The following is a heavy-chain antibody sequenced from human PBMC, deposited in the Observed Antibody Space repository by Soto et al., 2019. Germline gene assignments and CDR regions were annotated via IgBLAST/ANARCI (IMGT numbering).Heavy chain of an antibody. CDR1: GYTFTSYG. V-gene: IGHV1-18*01. CDR2: ISAYNGNT. D-gene: IGHD2-15*01. CDR3: AREGRYCSGGSCYAIEFDY. Sequence: QVRLVQSGAELKKPGASVKVSCKASGYTFTSYGISWVRQAPGQGLEWMGWISAYNGNTNYAQKLQGRVTMTTDTSTSTAYMELRSLRSDDTAVYYCAREGRYCSGGSCYAIEFDYWGQGTLVTVSS. J-gene: IGHJ4*02.